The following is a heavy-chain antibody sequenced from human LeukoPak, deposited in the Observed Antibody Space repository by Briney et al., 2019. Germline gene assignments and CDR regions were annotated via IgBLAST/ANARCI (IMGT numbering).Heavy chain of an antibody. J-gene: IGHJ4*02. CDR2: IYSGGST. V-gene: IGHV3-66*01. Sequence: GGSLRLSCAASGFTVSSTYMSWVRQAPGKGLEWVSVIYSGGSTYYADSGKGRFTISRDNSKNTLYLQMNSLRAEDTAVYYCARDTLYSSSWYYFDYWGQGTLVTVSS. CDR3: ARDTLYSSSWYYFDY. D-gene: IGHD6-13*01. CDR1: GFTVSSTY.